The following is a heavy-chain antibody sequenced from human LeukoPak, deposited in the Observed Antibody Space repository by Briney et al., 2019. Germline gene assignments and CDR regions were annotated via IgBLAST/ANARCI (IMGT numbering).Heavy chain of an antibody. D-gene: IGHD3-9*01. J-gene: IGHJ6*02. CDR2: INNDGSIT. V-gene: IGHV3-74*01. Sequence: GGSLRLSCAASGFTFSGYWMHWVRQAPGKGLVWVSRINNDGSITTYADSVKGRFTISRDNAKNTVYLQMNTLRVEDTAVYYCTRDLMDYDVSTGLHHYYMDVWGQGTTVTVSS. CDR1: GFTFSGYW. CDR3: TRDLMDYDVSTGLHHYYMDV.